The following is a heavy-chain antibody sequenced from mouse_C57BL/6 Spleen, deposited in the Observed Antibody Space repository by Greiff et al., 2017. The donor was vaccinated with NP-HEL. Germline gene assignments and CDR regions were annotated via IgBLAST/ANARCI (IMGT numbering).Heavy chain of an antibody. CDR1: GYTFTSYG. CDR2: IYPRSGNT. V-gene: IGHV1-81*01. CDR3: ARKGLITTVVAPWDWYFDV. J-gene: IGHJ1*03. Sequence: QVQLQQSGAELARPGASVKLSCKASGYTFTSYGISWVKQRTGQGLEWIGEIYPRSGNTYYNEKFKGKATLTADKSSSTAYMELRSLTSEDSAVYFCARKGLITTVVAPWDWYFDVWGTGTTVTVSS. D-gene: IGHD1-1*01.